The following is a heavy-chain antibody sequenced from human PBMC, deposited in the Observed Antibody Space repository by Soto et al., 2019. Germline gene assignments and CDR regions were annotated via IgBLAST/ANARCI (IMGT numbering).Heavy chain of an antibody. V-gene: IGHV1-18*04. CDR2: ISAYNGNT. CDR1: GYTFTSYG. D-gene: IGHD4-17*01. CDR3: ARSTRVTSLAYFDY. J-gene: IGHJ4*02. Sequence: ASVKVSCKASGYTFTSYGSSWVQQAPGQGLEWMGWISAYNGNTNYAQKLQGRVTMTTHTSTSTAYMELRSLRSDDTAVYYCARSTRVTSLAYFDYSGQGTLVTVSP.